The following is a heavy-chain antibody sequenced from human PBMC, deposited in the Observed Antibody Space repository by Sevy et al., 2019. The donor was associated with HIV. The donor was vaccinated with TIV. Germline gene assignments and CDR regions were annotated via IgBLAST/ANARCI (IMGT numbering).Heavy chain of an antibody. V-gene: IGHV3-33*01. CDR1: GFTFRSFS. CDR2: IWYDGRTE. D-gene: IGHD1-1*01. Sequence: GGSLRLSCVASGFTFRSFSMHWVRQAPGKGLEWVAAIWYDGRTERYADSVQGRFTISRDNSKKTLYLQMNSLRDEDTSIYYCARDAGRVIVPTSGFDSWGQGTLVTVSS. CDR3: ARDAGRVIVPTSGFDS. J-gene: IGHJ5*01.